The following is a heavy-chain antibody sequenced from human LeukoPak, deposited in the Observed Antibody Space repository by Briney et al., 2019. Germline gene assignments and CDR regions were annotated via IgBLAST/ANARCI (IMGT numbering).Heavy chain of an antibody. Sequence: PSETLSLTCSVSGGSFSSYFWSWVRQPAGKGLEWIGRIYPSGNTNYNPSLKSRVTLSVDTSKTQFSLKLSSVTAADTAVYYCARDRYYYDSSGSRFDYWGQGTLVTVSS. CDR2: IYPSGNT. J-gene: IGHJ4*02. V-gene: IGHV4-4*07. CDR3: ARDRYYYDSSGSRFDY. CDR1: GGSFSSYF. D-gene: IGHD3-22*01.